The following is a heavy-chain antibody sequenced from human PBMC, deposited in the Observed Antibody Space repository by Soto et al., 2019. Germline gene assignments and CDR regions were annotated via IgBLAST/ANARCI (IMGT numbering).Heavy chain of an antibody. D-gene: IGHD4-4*01. Sequence: SVKVSCKASGGTFSSYAISWVRQAPGQGLEWMGGIIPIFGTANYAQKFQGRVTITADESTSTAYMELSSLRSEDTAVYYCARDRDYSHLTYYYYGMDVWGQGTTVTVSS. V-gene: IGHV1-69*13. CDR2: IIPIFGTA. CDR3: ARDRDYSHLTYYYYGMDV. CDR1: GGTFSSYA. J-gene: IGHJ6*02.